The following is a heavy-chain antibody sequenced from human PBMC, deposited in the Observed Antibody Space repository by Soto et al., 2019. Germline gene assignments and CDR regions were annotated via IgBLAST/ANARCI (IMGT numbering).Heavy chain of an antibody. CDR2: INSGANT. J-gene: IGHJ4*02. V-gene: IGHV3-23*01. Sequence: GGSLRLSCAASGFTFSNYVMSWVRQAPGKGLEWVSSINSGANTYYADSVKGRFTISRDNSKNTLYLQMNSLRAEDTAVYYCAKASRSIGLFDYWGQGTLVTVSS. CDR1: GFTFSNYV. D-gene: IGHD2-21*01. CDR3: AKASRSIGLFDY.